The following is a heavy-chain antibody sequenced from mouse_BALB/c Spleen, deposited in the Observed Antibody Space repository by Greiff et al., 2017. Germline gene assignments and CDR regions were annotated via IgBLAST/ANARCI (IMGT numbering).Heavy chain of an antibody. V-gene: IGHV1S81*02. Sequence: QVQLQQSGAELVKPGASVKLSCKASGYTFTSYYMYWVKQRPGQGLEWIGEINPSNGGTNFNEKFKSKATLTVDKSSSTAYMQLSSLTSEDSAVCYCTRLDYYGSSPFAYWGQGTLVTVSA. D-gene: IGHD1-1*01. CDR1: GYTFTSYY. J-gene: IGHJ3*01. CDR2: INPSNGGT. CDR3: TRLDYYGSSPFAY.